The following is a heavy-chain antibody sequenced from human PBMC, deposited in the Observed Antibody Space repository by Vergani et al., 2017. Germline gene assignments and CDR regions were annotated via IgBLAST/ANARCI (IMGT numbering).Heavy chain of an antibody. Sequence: QVQLQESGPGLVKPSQTLSLTCTVSGGSINSDSHYWTWIRQPAGKGLEWLGRIYNTGSTHYNPSLKSRVTISVDTSKNHFTLKLSSVTAADTAVYYCAREKKGGWYEGDYWGQGTLFTVSS. J-gene: IGHJ4*02. V-gene: IGHV4-61*02. CDR2: IYNTGST. CDR3: AREKKGGWYEGDY. CDR1: GGSINSDSHY. D-gene: IGHD6-19*01.